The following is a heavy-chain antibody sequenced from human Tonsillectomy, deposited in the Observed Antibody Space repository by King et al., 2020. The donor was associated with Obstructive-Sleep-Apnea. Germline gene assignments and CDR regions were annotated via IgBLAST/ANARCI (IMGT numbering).Heavy chain of an antibody. V-gene: IGHV3-30*02. D-gene: IGHD3-22*01. J-gene: IGHJ4*02. CDR2: IRYDGSYK. Sequence: VQLVESGGGVVQPGRSLRLSCAASGFTFSSYGMHWVRQAPGKGLEWVAFIRYDGSYKYYADSVKGRFTISRDKSKNTRYLQMNSLRAEDTAVYYCAKDKDLDSDSSAYYYVGSDYWGQGTLVTVSS. CDR1: GFTFSSYG. CDR3: AKDKDLDSDSSAYYYVGSDY.